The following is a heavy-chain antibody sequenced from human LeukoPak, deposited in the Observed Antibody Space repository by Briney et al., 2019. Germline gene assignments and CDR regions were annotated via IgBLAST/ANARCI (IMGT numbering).Heavy chain of an antibody. CDR2: SNSDETIT. CDR3: TRGTLGSPDY. Sequence: GGSLRLSCAASGFTFSSYWMHWVRHAPGKGLVWVSRSNSDETITTYAASVKGRFTISRDNAKNTLYLQMNSLRVEDTAVYYCTRGTLGSPDYWGQGTLVTVSS. CDR1: GFTFSSYW. D-gene: IGHD1-26*01. V-gene: IGHV3-74*01. J-gene: IGHJ4*02.